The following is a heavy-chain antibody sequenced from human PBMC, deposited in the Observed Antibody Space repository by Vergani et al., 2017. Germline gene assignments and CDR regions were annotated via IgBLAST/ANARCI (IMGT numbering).Heavy chain of an antibody. CDR2: IYHSGST. J-gene: IGHJ5*02. CDR3: ASKAGYCSSTSCYGWFDP. D-gene: IGHD2-2*01. CDR1: GGSISSSNW. V-gene: IGHV4-4*02. Sequence: QVQLQESGPGLVKPSGTLSLTCAVSGGSISSSNWWSWVRQPPGKGLEWIGEIYHSGSTTYNPSLKSRVTISVDKSKNQFSLKLSSVTAADTAVYYCASKAGYCSSTSCYGWFDPWGQGTLVTVSS.